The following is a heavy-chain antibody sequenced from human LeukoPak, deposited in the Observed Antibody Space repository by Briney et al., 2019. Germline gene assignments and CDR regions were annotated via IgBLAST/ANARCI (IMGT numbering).Heavy chain of an antibody. CDR1: GGSISSYY. J-gene: IGHJ4*02. D-gene: IGHD2-21*01. V-gene: IGHV4-59*01. CDR2: IYYTGST. Sequence: PSETLSLTCTVSGGSISSYYWSWIRQPPGKGLEWIGYIYYTGSTNYNPSLKSRVTISVDTSKNQFSLKLSSVTAADTAVYYCARDRLWWQDYWGQGTLVTVSS. CDR3: ARDRLWWQDY.